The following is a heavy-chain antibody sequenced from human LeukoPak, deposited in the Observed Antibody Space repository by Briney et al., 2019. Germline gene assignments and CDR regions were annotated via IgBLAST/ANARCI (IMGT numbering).Heavy chain of an antibody. CDR3: ARDRNYYDSSGYPWAFDI. CDR1: GGSISSYY. CDR2: IYYSGST. V-gene: IGHV4-59*01. D-gene: IGHD3-22*01. J-gene: IGHJ3*02. Sequence: PSETQSLTCTVSGGSISSYYWSWIRQPPGKGLEWIGYIYYSGSTNYNPSLKSRVTISVDTSKNQFSLKLSSVTAADTAVYYCARDRNYYDSSGYPWAFDIWGQGTMVTVSS.